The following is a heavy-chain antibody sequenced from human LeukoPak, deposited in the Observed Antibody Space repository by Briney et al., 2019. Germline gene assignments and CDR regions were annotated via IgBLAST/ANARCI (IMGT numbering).Heavy chain of an antibody. Sequence: GGSLRLSCAASGFTVNNNYMNWVRQAAGKGLEWVSGIHPGDNTYYADSVKGRFTISRDNSKNTLYLQMNSLRAEDTAVYYCTRGASYYDYWGQGTLVTVSS. V-gene: IGHV3-53*01. CDR2: IHPGDNT. CDR1: GFTVNNNY. CDR3: TRGASYYDY. D-gene: IGHD3-10*01. J-gene: IGHJ4*02.